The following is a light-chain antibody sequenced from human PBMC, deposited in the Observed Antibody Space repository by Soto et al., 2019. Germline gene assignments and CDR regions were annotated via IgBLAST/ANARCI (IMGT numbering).Light chain of an antibody. Sequence: DIVVTQSPATLSASPGERFTLSFRSSQFVSSRLAWYQQRPGQVPSLLIYDTSTRAPGISARFSGSGSGTEFTLTISSLQSEDFAVYYCQEYIQWPPGMFGPGTKVDIK. V-gene: IGKV3-15*01. J-gene: IGKJ1*01. CDR1: QFVSSR. CDR2: DTS. CDR3: QEYIQWPPGM.